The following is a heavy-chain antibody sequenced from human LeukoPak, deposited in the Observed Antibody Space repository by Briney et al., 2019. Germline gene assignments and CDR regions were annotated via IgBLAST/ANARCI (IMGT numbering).Heavy chain of an antibody. CDR2: IRYDGSSK. CDR1: GLTFSNYA. Sequence: PGGSLRLSCAASGLTFSNYAMHWVRQAPGKGLEWLAYIRYDGSSKYYADFVKGRFTISRDYSKNTLYLHMNSLRAEDTAVYYCARDQAGSGHYADYWGQGTLVTVSS. J-gene: IGHJ4*02. CDR3: ARDQAGSGHYADY. D-gene: IGHD3-10*01. V-gene: IGHV3-30*02.